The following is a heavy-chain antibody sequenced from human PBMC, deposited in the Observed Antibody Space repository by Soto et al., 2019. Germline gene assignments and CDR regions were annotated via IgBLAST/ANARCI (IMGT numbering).Heavy chain of an antibody. CDR3: ARALWFGESLQIRYGMDV. V-gene: IGHV4-31*03. D-gene: IGHD3-10*01. CDR2: IYYSGST. Sequence: QVQLQESGPGLVKPSQTLSLTCTVSGGSISSGGYYWSWNRQHPGKGLEWIGYIYYSGSTYYNPSLKSRVTISVDTSKNHFSLKLSSVTAEDTAVYYCARALWFGESLQIRYGMDVWGQGTTVTVSS. J-gene: IGHJ6*02. CDR1: GGSISSGGYY.